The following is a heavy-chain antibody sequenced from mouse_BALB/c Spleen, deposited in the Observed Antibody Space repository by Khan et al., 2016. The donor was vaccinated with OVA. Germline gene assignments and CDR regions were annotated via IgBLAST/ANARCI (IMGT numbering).Heavy chain of an antibody. CDR2: INPSTGYS. CDR1: GYTFINYW. D-gene: IGHD1-1*01. CDR3: ARRGLRWDFDY. V-gene: IGHV1-7*01. J-gene: IGHJ2*01. Sequence: QVQLKESGAELAKPGASVKMSCKASGYTFINYWMPWVKQRPGQGLEWIRYINPSTGYSEYNQKFKDKATLTADKSSSTAYMQLSSLTSEDSAVYYCARRGLRWDFDYWGQGTTLTVSS.